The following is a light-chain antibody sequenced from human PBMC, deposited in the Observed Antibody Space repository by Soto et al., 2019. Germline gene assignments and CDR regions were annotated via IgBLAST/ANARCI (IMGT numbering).Light chain of an antibody. CDR1: QRISIW. J-gene: IGKJ2*01. V-gene: IGKV1-5*01. CDR2: DAS. Sequence: DIQMTQSPSTLSASVGDRVTITCRASQRISIWLAWYQQKPGKAPKLLIYDASRLESGVPSRISGRGSGTEFTLTISSLQPDDFATYYCQQYNSYPYTVGQGTKLEIK. CDR3: QQYNSYPYT.